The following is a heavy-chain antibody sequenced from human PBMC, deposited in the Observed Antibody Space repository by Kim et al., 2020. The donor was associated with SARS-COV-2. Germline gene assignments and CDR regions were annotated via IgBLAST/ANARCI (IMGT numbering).Heavy chain of an antibody. J-gene: IGHJ6*01. CDR2: AYYIGNT. Sequence: SETLSLTCTVSGGSLSSSSYYCGWIRQPPGKGLEWIGTAYYIGNTYYNPSLKSRVTISVDTSKNQFSLKLGSVTAADTAAYYFASNQRDSSGWYVAFYY. D-gene: IGHD3-22*01. V-gene: IGHV4-39*01. CDR3: ASNQRDSSGWYVAFYY. CDR1: GGSLSSSSYY.